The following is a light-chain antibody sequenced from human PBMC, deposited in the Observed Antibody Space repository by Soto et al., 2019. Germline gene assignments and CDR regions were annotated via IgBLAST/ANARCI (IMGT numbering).Light chain of an antibody. CDR3: SSYSGSSNWV. Sequence: QSVLTQPPSASGSPGQSVAISCTGTSSDVGGYNYVSWYQHHPGKAPKLMIYEVSRRPSGVSDRFSGSKSGNTASLTVSGLQAGDEADYYCSSYSGSSNWVFGGGPKLTVL. V-gene: IGLV2-8*01. J-gene: IGLJ3*02. CDR2: EVS. CDR1: SSDVGGYNY.